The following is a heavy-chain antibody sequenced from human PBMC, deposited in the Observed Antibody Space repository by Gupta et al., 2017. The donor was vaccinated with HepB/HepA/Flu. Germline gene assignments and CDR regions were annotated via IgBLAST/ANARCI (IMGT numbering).Heavy chain of an antibody. D-gene: IGHD2-2*01. CDR3: AKTSYCSSLNCPALY. V-gene: IGHV1-69*17. J-gene: IGHJ4*02. CDR1: GGTFSSYV. CDR2: IIPIFGIP. Sequence: QVQLVQSGAEVKKPGSSVRVSCKSAGGTFSSYVLSWIRQAPGQGPEWMGGIIPIFGIPTYAQKFQGRLTITADKSTGTGYMELSSLSHEDTAEYYCAKTSYCSSLNCPALYWGQGTLVTVSS.